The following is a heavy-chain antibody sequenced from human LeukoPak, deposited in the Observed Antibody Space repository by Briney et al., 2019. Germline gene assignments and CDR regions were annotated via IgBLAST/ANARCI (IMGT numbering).Heavy chain of an antibody. Sequence: PSETLSLTCTVSGGSISSYYWSWIRQPAGKGLEWIGYIYYSGSTKYNPSLKSRVTMSVDTSKNRFSLKLSSVTAADTAVYYCARHRGYCSSTSCSYNWFDPWGQRTLVTVSS. CDR1: GGSISSYY. CDR3: ARHRGYCSSTSCSYNWFDP. D-gene: IGHD2-2*03. CDR2: IYYSGST. V-gene: IGHV4-59*08. J-gene: IGHJ5*02.